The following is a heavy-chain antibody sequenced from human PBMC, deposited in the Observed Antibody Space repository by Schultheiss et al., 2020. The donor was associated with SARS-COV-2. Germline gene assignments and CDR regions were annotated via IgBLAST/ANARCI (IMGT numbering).Heavy chain of an antibody. CDR1: GGSISSGDYY. CDR2: IYYSGST. CDR3: ARERKGSGGSWIHY. J-gene: IGHJ4*02. D-gene: IGHD2-15*01. V-gene: IGHV4-30-4*01. Sequence: SETLSLTCTVSGGSISSGDYYWSWIRQPPGKGLEWIGYIYYSGSTYYNPSLKSRVTISVDTSKNQFSLKLSSVTAADTAVYYCARERKGSGGSWIHYWGQGTLVTVSS.